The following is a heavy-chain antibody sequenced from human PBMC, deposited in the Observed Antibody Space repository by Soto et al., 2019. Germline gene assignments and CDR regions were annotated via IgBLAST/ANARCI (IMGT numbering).Heavy chain of an antibody. D-gene: IGHD6-19*01. Sequence: QVQLQESGPGLVKPSGTLSLTCAVSSGSISSSNGWSWVRQPPGKGLEWIGEIYHSGSTKYNPSLESRVTITVDKAKNQYSLKLRSVTAADTAVYYCAREMDSSGWSGGFEYWGQGTLVTVSS. V-gene: IGHV4-4*02. CDR3: AREMDSSGWSGGFEY. J-gene: IGHJ4*02. CDR2: IYHSGST. CDR1: SGSISSSNG.